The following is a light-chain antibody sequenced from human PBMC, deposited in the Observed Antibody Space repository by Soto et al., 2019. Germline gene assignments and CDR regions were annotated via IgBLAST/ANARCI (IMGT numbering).Light chain of an antibody. CDR1: NRGVGSYNL. CDR2: GVN. J-gene: IGLJ1*01. V-gene: IGLV2-23*02. Sequence: APNPPASRYGIPRQSLPIITKNTNRGVGSYNLVSWYQQHPGKAPKLMIYGVNKRPSGVSNRFSGSKSGNTASLAISGLQAEDEADYYCCSYAGISTFYVFGTGTKVTVL. CDR3: CSYAGISTFYV.